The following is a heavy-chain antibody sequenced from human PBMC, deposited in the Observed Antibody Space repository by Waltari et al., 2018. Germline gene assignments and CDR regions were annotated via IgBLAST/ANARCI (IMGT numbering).Heavy chain of an antibody. V-gene: IGHV3-23*01. CDR2: ISGSGATP. D-gene: IGHD3-16*02. J-gene: IGHJ4*02. CDR1: GSSFIGSA. CDR3: AKGSRGYTNYFFDY. Sequence: EVQLFEFAGGLVQPGGARRVSCAASGSSFIGSAMSWVRQAPGEGLEWVASISGSGATPFYADSVKGRFTIVRDNSKDTFYLQMNSLRVDDSAVYYCAKGSRGYTNYFFDYWGQGALVTVSS.